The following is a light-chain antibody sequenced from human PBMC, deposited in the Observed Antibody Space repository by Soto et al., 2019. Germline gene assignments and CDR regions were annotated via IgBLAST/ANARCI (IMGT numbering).Light chain of an antibody. Sequence: DIQMTQSPSFVSASVGDRVTITCRASQAISSSLAWYQQKPGKPPNLLIYSASSLQSGVPSRFSGSGSGTDFTLTISSLQPEDFATYYCQQANSFPLTFGGGTKVDI. V-gene: IGKV1D-12*01. CDR2: SAS. CDR1: QAISSS. CDR3: QQANSFPLT. J-gene: IGKJ4*01.